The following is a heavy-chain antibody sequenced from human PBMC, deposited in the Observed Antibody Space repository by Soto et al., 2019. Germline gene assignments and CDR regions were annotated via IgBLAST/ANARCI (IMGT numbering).Heavy chain of an antibody. CDR3: ARGDYYDSSGPFSDAFDI. CDR1: GFTFSTYW. J-gene: IGHJ3*02. Sequence: GGSLRLSCAGSGFTFSTYWMSWVRQAPGKGLEWVANIKQDGSEKYYVDSVRGRFTISRDNAKNSFYLQMNSLRAEDTAVYYCARGDYYDSSGPFSDAFDIWGRGTMVTVSS. CDR2: IKQDGSEK. V-gene: IGHV3-7*04. D-gene: IGHD3-22*01.